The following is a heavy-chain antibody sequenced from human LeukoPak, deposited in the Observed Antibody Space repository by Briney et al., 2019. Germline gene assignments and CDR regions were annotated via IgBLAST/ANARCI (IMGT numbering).Heavy chain of an antibody. CDR1: GLTFSNYW. J-gene: IGHJ4*02. Sequence: PGGSLRLSCAASGLTFSNYWMSWVRQAPEKGLEWVANIKEDGSEKYYVDSMKGRFTISRDNAKNSLYLQMSSLRVEDTAVYYCARDRTGGYFDYWGQGTLVTVSS. V-gene: IGHV3-7*03. CDR3: ARDRTGGYFDY. CDR2: IKEDGSEK. D-gene: IGHD4-23*01.